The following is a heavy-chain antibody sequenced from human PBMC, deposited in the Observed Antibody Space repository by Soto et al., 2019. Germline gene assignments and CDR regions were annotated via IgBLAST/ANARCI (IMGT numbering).Heavy chain of an antibody. CDR3: ARVRTEYAGLDY. CDR1: GGSISSYY. V-gene: IGHV4-59*12. Sequence: PSETLSLTCTVSGGSISSYYWSWIRQPPGKGLEWIGYIYYSGSTNYNPSLEGRVAISLDTSKNQFSLRLTSVTAADTAVYFCARVRTEYAGLDYWGQGTLVTVSS. J-gene: IGHJ4*02. D-gene: IGHD2-2*01. CDR2: IYYSGST.